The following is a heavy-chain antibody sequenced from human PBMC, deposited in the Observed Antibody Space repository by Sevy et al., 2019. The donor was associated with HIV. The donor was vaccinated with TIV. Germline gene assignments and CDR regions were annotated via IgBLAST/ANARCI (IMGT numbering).Heavy chain of an antibody. J-gene: IGHJ3*02. CDR3: ARDSGPYYYDTWAFDI. Sequence: SETLSLTCTVSGGSISSYYWSWIRQPPGKGLEWIGYIYYSGSTNYNPSLKSRVTISVDTSKNQFSLKLSSVTAADTAVYYCARDSGPYYYDTWAFDIWGQGTMVTVSS. D-gene: IGHD3-22*01. CDR1: GGSISSYY. CDR2: IYYSGST. V-gene: IGHV4-59*01.